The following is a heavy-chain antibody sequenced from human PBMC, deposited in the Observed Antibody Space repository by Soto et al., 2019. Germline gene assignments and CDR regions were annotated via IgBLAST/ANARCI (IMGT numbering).Heavy chain of an antibody. Sequence: SETLSLTCAVSGGSISSEYYHWTWIRQSPGKGLEWIGYIHYTGAIMYNPSFKSRLTMSVDTSKNQFSLQLTSVTAADTAVYLCAREDGGGDRDFYALDVGGKGTRVTFPS. D-gene: IGHD3-16*01. J-gene: IGHJ6*03. CDR3: AREDGGGDRDFYALDV. V-gene: IGHV4-30-4*08. CDR1: GGSISSEYYH. CDR2: IHYTGAI.